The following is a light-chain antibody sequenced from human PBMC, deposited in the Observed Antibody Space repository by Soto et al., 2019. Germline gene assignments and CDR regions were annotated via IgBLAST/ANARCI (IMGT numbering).Light chain of an antibody. CDR1: QSVSVD. Sequence: EIGMTQSPATLSVSPGERVTLSCRASQSVSVDLAWYQQKPGQAPRLVIYGASTRATDIPDRFSASGSGTDFTLTISRLEPEDFAVYYCQQYSRAPLTFGQGTKV. CDR2: GAS. CDR3: QQYSRAPLT. J-gene: IGKJ1*01. V-gene: IGKV3D-15*01.